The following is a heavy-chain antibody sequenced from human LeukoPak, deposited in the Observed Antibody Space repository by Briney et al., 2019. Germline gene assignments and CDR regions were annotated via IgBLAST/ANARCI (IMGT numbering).Heavy chain of an antibody. CDR2: IWYNGSEQ. CDR1: GFTFSTYA. V-gene: IGHV3-33*01. J-gene: IGHJ1*01. D-gene: IGHD3-16*02. Sequence: GRSLRLSCAASGFTFSTYAIHWVRQAPGKGLEWVAVIWYNGSEQYYADSVKGRFIISRDNSKSTSDLQMNSLRAEDTAVYYCAREGDSRWGELSPWGQGTLVTVSA. CDR3: AREGDSRWGELSP.